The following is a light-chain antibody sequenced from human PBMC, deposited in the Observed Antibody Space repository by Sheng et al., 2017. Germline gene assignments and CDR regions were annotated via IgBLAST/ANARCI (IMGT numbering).Light chain of an antibody. CDR1: QSVSTY. Sequence: EIVMTQSPGTLSVSPGERTTLSCRASQSVSTYLAWYQQKPGQAPRLLIYGASTRATGIPARFSGSGSGTDFTLTISSLQSEDFAVYYCQQYDKWPLPFGGGPRWRSN. CDR2: GAS. V-gene: IGKV3-15*01. CDR3: QQYDKWPLP. J-gene: IGKJ4*01.